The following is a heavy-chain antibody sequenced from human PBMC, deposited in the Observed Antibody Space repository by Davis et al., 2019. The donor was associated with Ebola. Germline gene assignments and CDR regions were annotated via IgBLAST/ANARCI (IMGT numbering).Heavy chain of an antibody. V-gene: IGHV3-43*01. CDR3: ARGISGGTVTLGD. CDR1: GFSFDDYA. D-gene: IGHD3-16*01. Sequence: PGGSLRLSCAASGFSFDDYAMHWVRQVPGKGLEWVSFISWDGGLIHYGDSVKGRFTISRDDSKNTLSLQMNSLITEDTAVYHCARGISGGTVTLGDWGQGTLVTVSS. J-gene: IGHJ1*01. CDR2: ISWDGGLI.